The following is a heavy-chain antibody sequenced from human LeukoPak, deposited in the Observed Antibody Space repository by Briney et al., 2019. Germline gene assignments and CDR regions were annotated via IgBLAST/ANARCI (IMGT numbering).Heavy chain of an antibody. CDR3: ARYLDYGDYLYFDY. CDR2: IYAGGST. V-gene: IGHV3-53*01. Sequence: PGGSLRLSCAASGFTVSSNYMSWVRQAPGKGLEWVSVIYAGGSTYYADSVKGRFTISRDNSKNTLYLQMNSLRAEDTAVYYCARYLDYGDYLYFDYWGQGTLVTVSP. D-gene: IGHD4-17*01. CDR1: GFTVSSNY. J-gene: IGHJ4*02.